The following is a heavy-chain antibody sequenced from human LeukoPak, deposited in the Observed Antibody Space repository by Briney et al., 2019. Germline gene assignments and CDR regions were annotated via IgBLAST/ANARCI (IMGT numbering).Heavy chain of an antibody. Sequence: GGSLRLSCSASGFTFSDYWMMWVRQAPGKGLEWVGNIRQDDSEKNYVDSVKGRFTISRDNAKFSLYLQMNSLRAEDTAIYYCATDRKVGTWDPRFNYWGQGTLVTVSS. CDR1: GFTFSDYW. V-gene: IGHV3-7*01. J-gene: IGHJ4*02. CDR2: IRQDDSEK. CDR3: ATDRKVGTWDPRFNY. D-gene: IGHD4-23*01.